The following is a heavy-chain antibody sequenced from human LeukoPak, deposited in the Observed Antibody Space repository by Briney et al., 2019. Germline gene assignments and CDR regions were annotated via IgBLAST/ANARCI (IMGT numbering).Heavy chain of an antibody. D-gene: IGHD3-16*01. CDR2: IYYSGSA. V-gene: IGHV4-59*01. Sequence: SETLSLTCTVSGVSLSSYYWSWIRQAPGKGLEWIGYIYYSGSANYNPSLRSRVTMSVDTSKNQFSLKVNSVTAADTAVYYCASTWGSFPWFDPWGQGTLVIVSS. CDR1: GVSLSSYY. J-gene: IGHJ5*02. CDR3: ASTWGSFPWFDP.